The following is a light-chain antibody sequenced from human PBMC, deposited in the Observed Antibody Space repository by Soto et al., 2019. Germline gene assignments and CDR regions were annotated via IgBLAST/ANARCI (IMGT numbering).Light chain of an antibody. J-gene: IGKJ1*01. CDR1: QSVTGSY. CDR3: QQYVSSPRT. CDR2: GAS. Sequence: EIVLTQSPGTLSLSPGERATLSCRASQSVTGSYLAWYQQKPGQAPRLLIYGASSRATGIPDRFSGSGSGTAFTLSISRLEPEDSAVYYCQQYVSSPRTFGQGTKVEIK. V-gene: IGKV3-20*01.